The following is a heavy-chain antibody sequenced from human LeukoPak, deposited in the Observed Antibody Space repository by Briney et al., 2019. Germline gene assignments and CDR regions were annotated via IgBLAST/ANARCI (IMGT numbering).Heavy chain of an antibody. Sequence: KASETLSLTCTVSGGSISSSNYFWGWIRQPPGRGLEWIGSIYYSGSTYYNSSLNSRVTISVDTSKNQFSLTLSSVTAADTAVYYCARHVKSIVTTQFDYWGQGTLVTVSS. J-gene: IGHJ4*02. CDR2: IYYSGST. CDR3: ARHVKSIVTTQFDY. V-gene: IGHV4-39*01. CDR1: GGSISSSNYF. D-gene: IGHD5-12*01.